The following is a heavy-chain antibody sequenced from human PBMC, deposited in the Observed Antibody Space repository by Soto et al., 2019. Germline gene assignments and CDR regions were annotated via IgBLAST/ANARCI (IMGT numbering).Heavy chain of an antibody. CDR3: ARDSRGSSYYYYYGMDV. D-gene: IGHD6-6*01. CDR2: ISSSSSYT. J-gene: IGHJ6*02. Sequence: GGSLRLSCAASGFTFSDYYMSWIRQATGKGLEWVSYISSSSSYTNYADSVKGRFTISRDNAKNSLYLQMNSLRAEDTAVYYCARDSRGSSYYYYYGMDVWGQGTTVTVSS. V-gene: IGHV3-11*06. CDR1: GFTFSDYY.